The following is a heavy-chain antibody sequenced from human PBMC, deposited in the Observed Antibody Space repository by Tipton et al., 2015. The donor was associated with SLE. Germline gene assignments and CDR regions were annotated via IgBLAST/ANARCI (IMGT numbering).Heavy chain of an antibody. J-gene: IGHJ3*02. D-gene: IGHD2/OR15-2a*01. V-gene: IGHV4-34*01. CDR3: ARVWLNNAFDI. Sequence: TLSLTCAVYGESISGYYWSWIRQPPGKGLEWIGEINHSGSTNYNPSLKSRVTIAVDTSKKQLSLKVTSVTAADTAVYYCARVWLNNAFDIWGQGTRVTVSS. CDR2: INHSGST. CDR1: GESISGYY.